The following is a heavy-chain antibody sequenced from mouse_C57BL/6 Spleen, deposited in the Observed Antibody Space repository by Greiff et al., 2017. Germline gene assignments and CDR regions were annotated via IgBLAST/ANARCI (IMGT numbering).Heavy chain of an antibody. CDR1: GYSITSGYY. V-gene: IGHV3-6*01. D-gene: IGHD3-2*02. CDR2: ISYDGSN. Sequence: EVQLVESGPGLVKPSQSLSLTCSVTGYSITSGYYWNWLRQFPGNKLAWMGYISYDGSNNYNPSLKNRISITRDTSKNQFFLKLNSVTTEDTATEYCARVPRQLRLRGYYVDYWGQGTTLTVSS. CDR3: ARVPRQLRLRGYYVDY. J-gene: IGHJ2*01.